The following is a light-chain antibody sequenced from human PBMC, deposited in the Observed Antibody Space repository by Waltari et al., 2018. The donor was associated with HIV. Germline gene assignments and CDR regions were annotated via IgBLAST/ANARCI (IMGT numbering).Light chain of an antibody. CDR3: QQYASSVSYT. J-gene: IGKJ2*01. Sequence: EIVLTQSPGTLSLSPGERASLSCRVSQTISSNYLAGYQQKPGQAPRLLIYGASSRATGIPDRFSGSGSGTDFTLTITKLEPEDFAVYYCQQYASSVSYTFGQGTKLEIK. CDR1: QTISSNY. CDR2: GAS. V-gene: IGKV3-20*01.